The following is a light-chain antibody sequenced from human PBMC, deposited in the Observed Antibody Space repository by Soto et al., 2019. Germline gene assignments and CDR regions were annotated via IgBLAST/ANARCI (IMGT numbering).Light chain of an antibody. V-gene: IGKV4-1*01. CDR3: QQYFSYPLT. CDR2: WAS. Sequence: DIVMTQSPDSLAVSLGARATISFKSSQTIPYSSINKTYLAWYQQRPGQPPKLLIYWASIRGSGVPDRLSGSGFGTDFTLTISSLQTEDVAVYYCQQYFSYPLTFGGGTKVDI. J-gene: IGKJ4*01. CDR1: QTIPYSSINKTY.